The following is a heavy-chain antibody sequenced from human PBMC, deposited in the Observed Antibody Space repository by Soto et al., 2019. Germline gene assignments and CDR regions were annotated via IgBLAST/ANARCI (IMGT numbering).Heavy chain of an antibody. D-gene: IGHD3-3*01. J-gene: IGHJ6*02. CDR2: IWYDGSNI. CDR3: ARDEGPSRFTIFGMVTINREYYGMDV. Sequence: QVQLVESGGGVVQPGRSLRLSCAASGFTFSNYGMHWVRQAPGKGLEWVAVIWYDGSNIYYADSVKGRFTISRDNPKNTLYLQMNSLRAEDTAVYFCARDEGPSRFTIFGMVTINREYYGMDVWGQGTTVTVSS. V-gene: IGHV3-33*01. CDR1: GFTFSNYG.